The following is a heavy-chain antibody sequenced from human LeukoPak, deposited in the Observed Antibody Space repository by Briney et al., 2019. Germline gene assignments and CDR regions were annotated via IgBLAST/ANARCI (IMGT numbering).Heavy chain of an antibody. CDR2: IYYSGST. V-gene: IGHV4-39*01. D-gene: IGHD2-2*01. CDR1: GGSISSSSYY. CDR3: ARHKMLEYQLLHNWFDP. J-gene: IGHJ5*02. Sequence: SETLSLTCTVSGGSISSSSYYWRWIRQPPGKGLEWIGSIYYSGSTYYNPSLKSRVTISVDTSKNQFSLKLSSVTAADTAVYYCARHKMLEYQLLHNWFDPWGQGTLVTVSS.